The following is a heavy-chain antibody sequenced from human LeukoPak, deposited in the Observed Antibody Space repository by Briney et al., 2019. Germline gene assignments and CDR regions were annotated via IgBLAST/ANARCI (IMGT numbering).Heavy chain of an antibody. V-gene: IGHV4-59*12. D-gene: IGHD6-13*01. CDR3: AREDRGWQQLVFGY. CDR1: GGSISSYY. Sequence: SETLSLTCTVSGGSISSYYWSWIRQPPGKGLEWIGYIYYSGSTNYNPSLKSRVTISVDTSKNQFSLKLSSVTAADTAVYYCAREDRGWQQLVFGYWGQGTLVTVSS. CDR2: IYYSGST. J-gene: IGHJ4*02.